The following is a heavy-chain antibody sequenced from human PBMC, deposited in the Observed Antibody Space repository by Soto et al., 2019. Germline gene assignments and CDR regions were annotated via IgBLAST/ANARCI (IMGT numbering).Heavy chain of an antibody. CDR1: GGSISSYY. Sequence: SETLSLTCTVSGGSISSYYWSWIRQPPGKGLEWIGYIYYSGSTNYNPSLKSRVTISVDTSKNQFSLKLSSVTAADTAVYYCARHPYDFWSGYSDYWGQGTLVTVSS. CDR2: IYYSGST. CDR3: ARHPYDFWSGYSDY. J-gene: IGHJ4*02. V-gene: IGHV4-59*08. D-gene: IGHD3-3*01.